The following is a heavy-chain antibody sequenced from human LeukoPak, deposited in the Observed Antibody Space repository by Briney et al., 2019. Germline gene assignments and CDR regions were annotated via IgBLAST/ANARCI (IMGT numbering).Heavy chain of an antibody. CDR2: ISSSSSYI. CDR1: GFTFSSYS. D-gene: IGHD1-14*01. J-gene: IGHJ6*03. Sequence: GGSLRLSCAASGFTFSSYSMNWVRQAPGKGLEWVSSISSSSSYIYYADSVKGRFTISRDNAKNSLYLQMNSLRAEDTAVYYCAGEGRNFFYYYMDVWGKGTTVTISS. CDR3: AGEGRNFFYYYMDV. V-gene: IGHV3-21*01.